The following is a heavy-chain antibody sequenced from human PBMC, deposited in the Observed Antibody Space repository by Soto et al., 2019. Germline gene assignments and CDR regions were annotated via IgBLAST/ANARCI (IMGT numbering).Heavy chain of an antibody. Sequence: EVQVVESGGSLVEPGRSLRLSCAASGFSFGDFAMHWVWQVPGKGLEWVSGIIWNRGRIGYADSVKGRFTISRDNPKNSLYLQIDSLRAEDPATYYCVKDNGGAVTRLFYFHYMDVWGKGTTVPVSS. CDR1: GFSFGDFA. D-gene: IGHD4-17*01. J-gene: IGHJ6*03. CDR3: VKDNGGAVTRLFYFHYMDV. V-gene: IGHV3-9*01. CDR2: IIWNRGRI.